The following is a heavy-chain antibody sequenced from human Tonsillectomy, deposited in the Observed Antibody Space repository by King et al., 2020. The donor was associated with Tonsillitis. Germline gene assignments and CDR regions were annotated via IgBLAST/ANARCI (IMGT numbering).Heavy chain of an antibody. CDR3: AAPRVGVTYAFDI. Sequence: QLVESGPEVKQPGTSVKVSCKASGFTFTKSAVQWVRQARGQRLEWVGWIVVDSGDTNYAPQFQERVTITRDMSTRTYYMELSSLRSDDTAVYYCAAPRVGVTYAFDIWCQGTMVTVSS. D-gene: IGHD1-26*01. CDR2: IVVDSGDT. J-gene: IGHJ3*02. V-gene: IGHV1-58*01. CDR1: GFTFTKSA.